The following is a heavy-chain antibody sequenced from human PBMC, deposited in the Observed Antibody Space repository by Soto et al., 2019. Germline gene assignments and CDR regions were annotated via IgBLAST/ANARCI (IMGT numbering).Heavy chain of an antibody. J-gene: IGHJ5*02. V-gene: IGHV4-34*01. Sequence: PSXXLXXTXAVXGXSVNGYYWNXIRQPXXKGLEXXXXXXXXXXXXXNPSLKSRVTMSVDTSKNQFSLRLSSVTAADTAIYYCATRITVFGLLIPPFDPWGQGTQVTVSS. CDR2: XXXXXXX. D-gene: IGHD3-3*01. CDR1: GXSVNGYY. CDR3: ATRITVFGLLIPPFDP.